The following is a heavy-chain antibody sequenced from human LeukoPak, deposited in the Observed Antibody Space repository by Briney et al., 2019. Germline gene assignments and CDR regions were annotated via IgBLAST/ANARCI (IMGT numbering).Heavy chain of an antibody. CDR3: AKDQFPYYSYYYMDV. CDR1: GFTFSSYE. V-gene: IGHV3-48*03. Sequence: GGSLRLSCAASGFTFSSYEMNWVRQAPGKGLEWVSHISSSGSTIYYADSVKGRFTISRDNSKNTLYLQMNSLRAEDTAVYYCAKDQFPYYSYYYMDVWGKGTTVTVSS. CDR2: ISSSGSTI. J-gene: IGHJ6*03.